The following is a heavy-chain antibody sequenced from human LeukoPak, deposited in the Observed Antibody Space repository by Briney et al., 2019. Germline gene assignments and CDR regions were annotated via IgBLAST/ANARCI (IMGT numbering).Heavy chain of an antibody. V-gene: IGHV1-2*02. CDR1: GYTFTSID. CDR2: INPNSGGA. D-gene: IGHD3-3*01. Sequence: ASVTVSCKASGYTFTSIDINWARQAPGQGLEWMGWINPNSGGANYAQNFQGRVTMTRDTSISTAYMELSRLRSDDTAVYYCATTIFGVKYGFDIWGQGTIVTVSS. CDR3: ATTIFGVKYGFDI. J-gene: IGHJ3*02.